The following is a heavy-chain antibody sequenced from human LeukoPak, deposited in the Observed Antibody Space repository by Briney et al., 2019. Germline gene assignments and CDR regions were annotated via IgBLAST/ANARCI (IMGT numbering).Heavy chain of an antibody. Sequence: SETLSLTCTVSGGSISSYYWGWIRQFPGKGLEWIGYIYYSGSTNYNPSLKSRVSMSVDTAKKIFSLKLSSVTAADTAVYYCARVTSTWYLFKYWGQGTLVTVSS. CDR3: ARVTSTWYLFKY. J-gene: IGHJ4*02. V-gene: IGHV4-59*01. CDR1: GGSISSYY. CDR2: IYYSGST. D-gene: IGHD2-2*01.